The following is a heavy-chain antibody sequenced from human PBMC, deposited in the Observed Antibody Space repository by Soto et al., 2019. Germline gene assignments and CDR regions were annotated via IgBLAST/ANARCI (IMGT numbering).Heavy chain of an antibody. CDR3: AKASATRKSDGMEV. Sequence: EVQLLESGGGLVQPGGSLRLSCVASGFPFSSYAMSWVRQTPGRGLECVSSISSGSNTYYTDSVRCRFTISRDNSKNSLYLQMSSLRADDTALYYCAKASATRKSDGMEVWGQGTTVSVSS. V-gene: IGHV3-23*01. CDR1: GFPFSSYA. CDR2: ISSGSNT. J-gene: IGHJ6*02.